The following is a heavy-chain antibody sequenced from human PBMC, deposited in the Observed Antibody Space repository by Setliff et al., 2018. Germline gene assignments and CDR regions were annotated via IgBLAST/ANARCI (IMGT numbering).Heavy chain of an antibody. CDR1: GYTLTNYY. J-gene: IGHJ3*02. Sequence: GGSVKVSCKASGYTLTNYYMHWVQQAPGQGLEWMGIINPSGGLTRYAQKFQGRVTMTRDTSTSTVYMEVSSLRSEDTAVYYCARDRYYNSWSGTSITAPHDAFDIWGQGTMVTVSS. CDR3: ARDRYYNSWSGTSITAPHDAFDI. V-gene: IGHV1-46*03. D-gene: IGHD3-3*01. CDR2: INPSGGLT.